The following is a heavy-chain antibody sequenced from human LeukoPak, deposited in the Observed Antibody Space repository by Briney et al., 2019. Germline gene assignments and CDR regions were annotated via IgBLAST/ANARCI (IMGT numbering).Heavy chain of an antibody. CDR1: GFTVSSNY. CDR2: IYSGGST. D-gene: IGHD3-22*01. J-gene: IGHJ5*02. Sequence: PGGSLRLSCAASGFTVSSNYMSWVRQAPGKGLEWVSVIYSGGSTYYADSVKGRFTISRDNSKNTLYLQMNSLRAEDTAVYYCAREDYDSSGYLTFDPWGQGTLVTVSS. V-gene: IGHV3-53*01. CDR3: AREDYDSSGYLTFDP.